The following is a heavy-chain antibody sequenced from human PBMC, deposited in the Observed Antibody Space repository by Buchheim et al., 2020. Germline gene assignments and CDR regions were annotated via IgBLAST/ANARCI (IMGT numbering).Heavy chain of an antibody. D-gene: IGHD5-18*01. Sequence: EVQLVESGGGLVQPGGSLRLSCAASGFTFSSYWMSWARQAPGKGLEWVANIKQDGSEKYYVDSVKGRFTISRDNAKNSLYLQMNSLRAEDTAVYYCARELKFGGYSYGPPNTYYYYYGMDVWGQGTT. CDR3: ARELKFGGYSYGPPNTYYYYYGMDV. CDR1: GFTFSSYW. V-gene: IGHV3-7*01. CDR2: IKQDGSEK. J-gene: IGHJ6*02.